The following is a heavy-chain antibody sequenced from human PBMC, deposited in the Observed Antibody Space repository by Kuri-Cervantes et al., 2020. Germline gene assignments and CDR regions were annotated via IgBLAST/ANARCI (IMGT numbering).Heavy chain of an antibody. Sequence: GESLKISCAASGFTFSHYGMHWVRQAPGKGLEWVSAISGSGGSTYYADSVKGRFTISRDNSKNTLYLQMNSLRAEDTAVYYCAKKVFDYWGQEPWSPSPQ. V-gene: IGHV3-23*01. J-gene: IGHJ4*01. CDR2: ISGSGGST. CDR3: AKKVFDY. CDR1: GFTFSHYG.